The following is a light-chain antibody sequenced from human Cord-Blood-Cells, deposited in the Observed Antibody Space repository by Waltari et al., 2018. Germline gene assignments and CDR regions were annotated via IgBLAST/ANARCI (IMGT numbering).Light chain of an antibody. CDR2: DAS. CDR1: QSVSSY. V-gene: IGKV3-11*01. J-gene: IGKJ2*01. Sequence: EIVLTQSPATLSLSPGERATLSCRASQSVSSYLAWYQQKPGQAPRLLIYDASTRATGIPARCSGSVSGTDFTLTISSLEPEDFAVYYCQQRSNRPTFGQGTKLEIK. CDR3: QQRSNRPT.